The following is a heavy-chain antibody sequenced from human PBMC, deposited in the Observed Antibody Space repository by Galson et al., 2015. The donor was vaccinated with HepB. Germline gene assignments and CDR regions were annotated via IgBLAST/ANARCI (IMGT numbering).Heavy chain of an antibody. V-gene: IGHV3-30*04. J-gene: IGHJ6*02. CDR3: ARVEALLLFLKGRYYYHGMDV. CDR1: GFIFSSYA. CDR2: VSYDASNE. D-gene: IGHD2-21*02. Sequence: SLRLSCAASGFIFSSYAMHWVRQAPGKGLEWVAVVSYDASNEYYADSVKGRFTISRDNSKNTVYLQMNSLRPEDTAVYYCARVEALLLFLKGRYYYHGMDVWGQGTTVTVSS.